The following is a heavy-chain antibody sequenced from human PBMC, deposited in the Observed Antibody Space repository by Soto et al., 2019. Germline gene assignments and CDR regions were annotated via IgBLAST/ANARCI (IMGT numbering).Heavy chain of an antibody. D-gene: IGHD5-12*01. CDR1: GFTVSSNY. J-gene: IGHJ4*02. Sequence: GGSLRLSCAASGFTVSSNYMSWVRQAPGKGLEWVSVIYSGGSTYYADSVKGRFTISRDNSKNTLYLQMNSLRAEDTAVYYCASIWGGYDSFARNWGQGTLVTVSS. V-gene: IGHV3-66*01. CDR3: ASIWGGYDSFARN. CDR2: IYSGGST.